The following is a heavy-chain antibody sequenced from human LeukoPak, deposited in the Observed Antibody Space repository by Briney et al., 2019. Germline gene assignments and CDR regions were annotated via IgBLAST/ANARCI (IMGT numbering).Heavy chain of an antibody. CDR1: GFTFDDYA. CDR2: ISWNSGSI. D-gene: IGHD3-22*01. Sequence: PGGSLRLSCAASGFTFDDYAMHWVRHAPGKGLEWVSGISWNSGSIGYADSVKGRFTISRDNSKNTLYLQMNSLRAEDTAVYYCAKDFYYDSSGYFDYWGQGTLVTVSS. J-gene: IGHJ4*02. CDR3: AKDFYYDSSGYFDY. V-gene: IGHV3-9*01.